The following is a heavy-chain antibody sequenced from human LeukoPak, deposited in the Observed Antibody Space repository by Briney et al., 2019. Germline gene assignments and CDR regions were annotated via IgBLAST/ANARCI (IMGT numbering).Heavy chain of an antibody. J-gene: IGHJ4*02. CDR3: AGSIQAAGDY. D-gene: IGHD6-13*01. Sequence: QTGGSLRLSCAASGFTFSSYWMHWVRQAPGKGLAWVSRINSDGSSTSYADSVKGRFTISRDNAKNTLYLQMNSLRAEDTAVYYCAGSIQAAGDYWGQGTLVTVSS. CDR2: INSDGSST. V-gene: IGHV3-74*01. CDR1: GFTFSSYW.